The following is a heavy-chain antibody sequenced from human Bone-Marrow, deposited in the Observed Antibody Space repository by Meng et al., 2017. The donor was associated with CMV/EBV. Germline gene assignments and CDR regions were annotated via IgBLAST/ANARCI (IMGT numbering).Heavy chain of an antibody. J-gene: IGHJ4*02. CDR2: IKADGSEK. CDR1: GFIFSNYG. Sequence: GESLKISCAASGFIFSNYGMQWVRQAPNKGLEWVANIKADGSEKYYVDSVKGRFTVSRDNAKNSLYLQMNSLRAEDTAVYYCACNSGDCWGQGTLVTVSS. CDR3: ACNSGDC. D-gene: IGHD3-10*01. V-gene: IGHV3-7*01.